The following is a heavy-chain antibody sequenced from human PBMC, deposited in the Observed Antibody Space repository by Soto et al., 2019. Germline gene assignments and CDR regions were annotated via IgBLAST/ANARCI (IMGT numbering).Heavy chain of an antibody. CDR1: GFTFSNYA. Sequence: PGGSLRLSCAASGFTFSNYAMSWVRQAPGKGLEWVSGIGWNSGSIGYADSVKGRFTISRDNAKNSLYLQMNSLRAEDTALYYCAKERTIFGVVIRPEGFDPWGQGTLVTVSS. CDR3: AKERTIFGVVIRPEGFDP. J-gene: IGHJ5*02. V-gene: IGHV3-9*01. CDR2: IGWNSGSI. D-gene: IGHD3-3*01.